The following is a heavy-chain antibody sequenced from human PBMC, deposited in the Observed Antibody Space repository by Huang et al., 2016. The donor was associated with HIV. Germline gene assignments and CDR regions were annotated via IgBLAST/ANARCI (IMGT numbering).Heavy chain of an antibody. V-gene: IGHV3-74*01. Sequence: EVQLVESGGGLVQPGGSPILSCAAAGFTFSSHWMHWVRQGPGKGPVWVSRINNDGSTTTYADSVKGRFTISRDNAKNTLHLQMNSLRVEDTAVYYCARGVGGNSDYWGQGTLVTVSS. J-gene: IGHJ4*02. CDR2: INNDGSTT. D-gene: IGHD2-15*01. CDR1: GFTFSSHW. CDR3: ARGVGGNSDY.